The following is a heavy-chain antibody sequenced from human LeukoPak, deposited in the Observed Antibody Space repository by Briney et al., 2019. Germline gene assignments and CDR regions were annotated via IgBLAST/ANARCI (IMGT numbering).Heavy chain of an antibody. CDR1: GGTFSSYA. Sequence: ASVKVSCKASGGTFSSYAISWVRQAPGQGLEWMGRITPILGIANYAQKFQGRVTITADKSTSTAYMELSSLRSEDTAVYYCARPSYYDSSGYYGYWGQGTLVTVSS. J-gene: IGHJ4*02. V-gene: IGHV1-69*04. CDR2: ITPILGIA. CDR3: ARPSYYDSSGYYGY. D-gene: IGHD3-22*01.